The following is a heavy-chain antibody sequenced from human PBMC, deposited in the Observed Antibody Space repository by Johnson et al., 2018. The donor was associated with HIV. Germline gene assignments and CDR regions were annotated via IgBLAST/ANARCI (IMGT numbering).Heavy chain of an antibody. CDR1: GFTFSS. Sequence: VESGGGVVQPGRSLRLSCAASGFTFSSMHWDRQAPGKGLEWVSGISWNSGSIGYADSVKGRFTISRDNAKNSLYMQMNSLRAEDTALYYCARDRRDGYNYGGGAFDIWGQGTMVTVSS. CDR3: ARDRRDGYNYGGGAFDI. J-gene: IGHJ3*02. V-gene: IGHV3-9*01. D-gene: IGHD5-24*01. CDR2: ISWNSGSI.